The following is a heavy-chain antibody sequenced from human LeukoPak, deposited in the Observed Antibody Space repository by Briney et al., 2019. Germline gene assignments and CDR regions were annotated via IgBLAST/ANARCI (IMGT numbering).Heavy chain of an antibody. D-gene: IGHD6-25*01. CDR3: AKFFAPSGGASGWTWTIDY. Sequence: GGSLRLSCAASGFTFSSYAMTWVRQAPGKGLEWVAAISGSGSTTYSADFAKGRFIISRDNSKSTLYLQMNSLRADDTDVYHCAKFFAPSGGASGWTWTIDYWGQGTLVTVSS. J-gene: IGHJ4*02. CDR1: GFTFSSYA. V-gene: IGHV3-23*01. CDR2: ISGSGSTT.